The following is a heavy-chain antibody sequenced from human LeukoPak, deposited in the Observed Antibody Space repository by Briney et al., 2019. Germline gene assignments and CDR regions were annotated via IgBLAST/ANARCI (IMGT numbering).Heavy chain of an antibody. D-gene: IGHD3-3*01. V-gene: IGHV3-21*01. J-gene: IGHJ4*02. Sequence: GGSLRLSCAASGFIFSTYSMNWVRQAPGKGLEWVLSIGTSSSYIYYGDSVKGRFTISRDNAKNSLYLQMNSLRAEDTAVYYCARGGVWQAFWSGNSDYWGQGTLVTVSS. CDR2: IGTSSSYI. CDR1: GFIFSTYS. CDR3: ARGGVWQAFWSGNSDY.